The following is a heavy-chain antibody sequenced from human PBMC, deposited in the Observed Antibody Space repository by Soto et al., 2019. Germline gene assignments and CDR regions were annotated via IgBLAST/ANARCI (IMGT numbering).Heavy chain of an antibody. CDR1: GYTLNTYY. Sequence: GASVKVSCKPSGYTLNTYYLHWVRQAPGQGLEWMGIIHPSGGGSTYAQKFLGRVTMTRDTSTSTVFMELSSLRSADTAVYYCASCYHIGVLPALHYFSGQGTLVPVSA. CDR2: IHPSGGGS. CDR3: ASCYHIGVLPALHYF. V-gene: IGHV1-46*02. J-gene: IGHJ4*02. D-gene: IGHD2-21*01.